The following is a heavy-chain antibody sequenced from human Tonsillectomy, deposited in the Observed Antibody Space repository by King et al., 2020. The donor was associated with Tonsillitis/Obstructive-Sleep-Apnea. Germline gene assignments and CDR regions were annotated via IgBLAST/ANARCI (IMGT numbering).Heavy chain of an antibody. J-gene: IGHJ4*02. V-gene: IGHV3-11*05. D-gene: IGHD4-17*01. CDR1: GFTFSDYY. CDR3: ARMYGDYVEAFDY. Sequence: VQLVESGGGLVKPGGSLRLSCAASGFTFSDYYMSWIRQAPGKGLEWVAYFSISSSYTNYADSVKGRFTISRDNAKNSLYLQMNSLRAEDTAVYYCARMYGDYVEAFDYWGQGTLVTVSS. CDR2: FSISSSYT.